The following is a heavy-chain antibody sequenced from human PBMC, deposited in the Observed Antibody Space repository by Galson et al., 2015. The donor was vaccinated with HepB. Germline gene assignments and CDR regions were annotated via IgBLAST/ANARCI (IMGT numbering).Heavy chain of an antibody. J-gene: IGHJ4*02. CDR3: ARQVGFTSGSYDY. CDR2: IGWGSHYI. D-gene: IGHD1-26*01. CDR1: GFTFSRFT. V-gene: IGHV3-21*01. Sequence: SLRLSCAASGFTFSRFTMNWVRHVPGKGLEWVSSIGWGSHYIYYADSVKGRFTISRANAKNSLFLQVRRLRVEDTAVYYCARQVGFTSGSYDYWGQGTLVTVSS.